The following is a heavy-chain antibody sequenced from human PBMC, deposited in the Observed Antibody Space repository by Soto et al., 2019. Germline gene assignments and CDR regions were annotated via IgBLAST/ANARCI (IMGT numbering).Heavy chain of an antibody. V-gene: IGHV4-34*01. D-gene: IGHD3-3*02. Sequence: SETLSLTCAVYGGSFSGYYWSWIRQPPGKGLEWIGEINHSGSTNYNPSLKSRVTISVDTSKNQFSLKLSSVTAPDTAVYYCARGVSWRQHLGSGWFDPWGQGTLVTVSS. CDR2: INHSGST. CDR3: ARGVSWRQHLGSGWFDP. CDR1: GGSFSGYY. J-gene: IGHJ5*02.